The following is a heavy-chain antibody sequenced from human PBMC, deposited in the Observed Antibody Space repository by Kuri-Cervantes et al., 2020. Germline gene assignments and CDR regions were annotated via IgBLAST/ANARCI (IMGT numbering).Heavy chain of an antibody. V-gene: IGHV4-39*01. CDR3: ARQAPQVVPAAIKRYDAFDI. Sequence: SETLSLTCSVSGGSIYSGDYHWTWIRQPPGKGLEWIGSIYHSGSTYYNPSLKSRATISVDTSKNQFSLKLSSVTAADTAVYYCARQAPQVVPAAIKRYDAFDIWGQGTMVTVSS. J-gene: IGHJ3*02. CDR2: IYHSGST. D-gene: IGHD2-2*01. CDR1: GGSIYSGDYH.